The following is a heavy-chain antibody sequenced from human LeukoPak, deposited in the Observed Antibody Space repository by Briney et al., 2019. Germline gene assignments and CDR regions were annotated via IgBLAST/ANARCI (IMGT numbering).Heavy chain of an antibody. Sequence: SETLSLTCTVSGYSISSGYYWGWIRQPPGKGLEWIGSIYHSGSTYYNPSLKSRVTISVDTSKNQFSLNLSSVTAADTATYYCAREGGDSVGDAFDIWGQGTMVTVSS. CDR1: GYSISSGYY. CDR3: AREGGDSVGDAFDI. CDR2: IYHSGST. J-gene: IGHJ3*02. V-gene: IGHV4-38-2*02. D-gene: IGHD4-17*01.